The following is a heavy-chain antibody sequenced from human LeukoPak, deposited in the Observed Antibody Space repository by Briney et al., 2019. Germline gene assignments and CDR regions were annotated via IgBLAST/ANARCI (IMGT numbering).Heavy chain of an antibody. Sequence: YYMXWIRQAPGKGREWVSYISSSGSTIYYADSVKGGFTISRDNAKNSLFLQVNSLRAEDTAVYYCARAPRGSAYYADYWGQGXXV. D-gene: IGHD3-22*01. J-gene: IGHJ4*02. CDR1: YY. CDR2: ISSSGSTI. CDR3: ARAPRGSAYYADY. V-gene: IGHV3-11*04.